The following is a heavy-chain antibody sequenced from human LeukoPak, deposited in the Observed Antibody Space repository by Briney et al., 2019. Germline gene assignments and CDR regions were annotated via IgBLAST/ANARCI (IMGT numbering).Heavy chain of an antibody. V-gene: IGHV3-11*04. CDR3: ARDPWGARSSLDC. CDR1: GFTFSDYY. Sequence: GGSLRLSCAASGFTFSDYYMSWIRQAPGKGLEWVSYISSSGSTIYYADSVKGRFTISRDNAKNSLYLQMNSLRREDTAVYYCARDPWGARSSLDCWGQGTLVTVSS. D-gene: IGHD1-26*01. CDR2: ISSSGSTI. J-gene: IGHJ4*02.